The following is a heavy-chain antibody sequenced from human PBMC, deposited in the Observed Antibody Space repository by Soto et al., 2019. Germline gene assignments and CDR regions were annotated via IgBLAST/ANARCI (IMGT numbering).Heavy chain of an antibody. V-gene: IGHV3-30*18. CDR2: ISYDGSNK. Sequence: GGSLRLSCAASGFTFSSYGMHWVRQAPGKGLEWVAVISYDGSNKYYADSVKGRFTISRDNSKNTLYLQMNSLRAEDTAVYYCAKDRRITILYYFDYWGQGTLVTVSS. CDR3: AKDRRITILYYFDY. CDR1: GFTFSSYG. D-gene: IGHD3-9*01. J-gene: IGHJ4*02.